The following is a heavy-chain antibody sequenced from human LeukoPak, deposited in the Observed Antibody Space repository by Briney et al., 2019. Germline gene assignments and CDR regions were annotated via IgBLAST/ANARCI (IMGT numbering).Heavy chain of an antibody. D-gene: IGHD3-22*01. CDR2: IKEDGSER. J-gene: IGHJ4*02. CDR3: AVMSNYYDSSAYYPFNH. V-gene: IGHV3-7*01. Sequence: GGSLRLSCAASGFTFGTYWMSWVRQAPGKGLEWVANIKEDGSERYYVDSVKGRFTISRDNAKNSLYLQVNTLRAEDTAVYFCAVMSNYYDSSAYYPFNHWGQGTLVTVSS. CDR1: GFTFGTYW.